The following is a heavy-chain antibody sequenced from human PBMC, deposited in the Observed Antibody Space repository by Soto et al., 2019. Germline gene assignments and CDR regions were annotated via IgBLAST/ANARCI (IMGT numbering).Heavy chain of an antibody. D-gene: IGHD5-12*01. J-gene: IGHJ6*03. CDR1: GGSFSGYY. CDR3: ARARRLDIVATNDYYYMDV. Sequence: SETLSLTCAVYGGSFSGYYWSWIRQPPGKGLEWIGEINHSGSTNYNPSLKSRVTISVDTPKNQFSLKLSSVTAADTAVYYCARARRLDIVATNDYYYMDVWGKGTTVTVSS. V-gene: IGHV4-34*01. CDR2: INHSGST.